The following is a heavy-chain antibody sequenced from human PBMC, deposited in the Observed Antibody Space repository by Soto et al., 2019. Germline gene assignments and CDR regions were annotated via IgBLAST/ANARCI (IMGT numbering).Heavy chain of an antibody. J-gene: IGHJ4*02. D-gene: IGHD6-13*01. CDR2: IKSKTDGGTT. Sequence: GGSLRLSCAASGFTFSNAWMNWVRQAPGKGLEWVGRIKSKTDGGTTDYAAPVKGRFTISRDDSKNTLYLQMNSLKTEDTAVYYCTTGQDWGSSSWYRYFDYWGQGTLVTVSS. CDR1: GFTFSNAW. V-gene: IGHV3-15*07. CDR3: TTGQDWGSSSWYRYFDY.